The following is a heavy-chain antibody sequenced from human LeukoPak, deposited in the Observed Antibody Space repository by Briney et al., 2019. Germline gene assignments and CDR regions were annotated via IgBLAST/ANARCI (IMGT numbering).Heavy chain of an antibody. CDR2: ISDSGGGT. D-gene: IGHD3-22*01. CDR3: AKRGVVIRVILVGFHKQAYYFDS. CDR1: GITLSNYG. J-gene: IGHJ4*02. V-gene: IGHV3-23*01. Sequence: PGGSLRLSCAVSGITLSNYGMAWVRQAPGKGLEWVAGISDSGGGTNYADSVKGRFTISRDNAKNTLYLQMSSLRAEDTAVYFCAKRGVVIRVILVGFHKQAYYFDSWGQGALVTVSP.